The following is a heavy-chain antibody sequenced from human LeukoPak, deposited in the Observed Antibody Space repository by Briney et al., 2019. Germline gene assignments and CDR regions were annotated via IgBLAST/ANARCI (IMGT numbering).Heavy chain of an antibody. CDR3: ARTGLWRFDY. J-gene: IGHJ4*02. CDR2: INPDGSTT. Sequence: GGSLRLSCAAFGFXFSSFWIHWVRQAPGKGLVWVSRINPDGSTTNYADSVKGRFTISRDNAKNTLYLQMNSLRAEDTAVYYCARTGLWRFDYWGQGALVTVSS. D-gene: IGHD2/OR15-2a*01. V-gene: IGHV3-74*01. CDR1: GFXFSSFW.